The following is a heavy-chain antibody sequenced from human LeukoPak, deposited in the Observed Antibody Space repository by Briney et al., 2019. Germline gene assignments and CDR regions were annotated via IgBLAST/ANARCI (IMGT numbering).Heavy chain of an antibody. V-gene: IGHV3-23*01. Sequence: PGGSLRLSCAASGFTFGSDAMSWVRQAPGKGLGWDSAMSGSGGSTYYADSVKGRLTISRDNSNTTLYLQMNSLTAEDTAVYYCHIKMFGGLFLDYWGQGTLVTVSS. CDR3: HIKMFGGLFLDY. CDR2: MSGSGGST. CDR1: GFTFGSDA. J-gene: IGHJ4*02. D-gene: IGHD3-10*02.